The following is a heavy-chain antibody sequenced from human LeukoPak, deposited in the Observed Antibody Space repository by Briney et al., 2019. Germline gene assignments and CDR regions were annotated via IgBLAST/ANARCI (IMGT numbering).Heavy chain of an antibody. CDR3: ARGASRGFDY. CDR1: GFTFSSYV. J-gene: IGHJ4*01. V-gene: IGHV3-48*02. D-gene: IGHD5-24*01. CDR2: ISSSSSTI. Sequence: PGGSLRFSCAASGFTFSSYVMNWVRQAPGKGLEWLSYISSSSSTIYYADSVKGRFTISRDNAKNSLYLQMNSLRDEDTAVYYCARGASRGFDYWGHGTLVTVSS.